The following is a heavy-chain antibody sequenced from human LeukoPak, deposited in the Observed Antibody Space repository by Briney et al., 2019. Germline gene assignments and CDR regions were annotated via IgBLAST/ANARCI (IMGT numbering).Heavy chain of an antibody. J-gene: IGHJ4*02. D-gene: IGHD3-9*01. CDR3: ARDEDDILTGYYIDY. V-gene: IGHV3-30-3*01. Sequence: GGSLRLSCAASGFTFSSYAMHWVRQAPGKGLEWVAVISYDGSNKYYADSVKGRFTISRDNAKNSLYLQMNSPRAEDTAVYYCARDEDDILTGYYIDYWGQGTLVTVSS. CDR1: GFTFSSYA. CDR2: ISYDGSNK.